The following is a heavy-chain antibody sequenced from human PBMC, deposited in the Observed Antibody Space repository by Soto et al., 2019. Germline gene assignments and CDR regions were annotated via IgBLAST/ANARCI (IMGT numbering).Heavy chain of an antibody. CDR1: GFAVRHNY. Sequence: GGGLVQPGGSLRLSCTASGFAVRHNYMTWVRQAPGKGLEWVSLIYSGSDTAYADSVKGRFTISRHTAQNTLYLQMNSLRAEDTAVYYCARKTDSIPSGGDVWGKGTAVTVSS. CDR2: IYSGSDT. V-gene: IGHV3-53*04. J-gene: IGHJ6*04. D-gene: IGHD3-10*01. CDR3: ARKTDSIPSGGDV.